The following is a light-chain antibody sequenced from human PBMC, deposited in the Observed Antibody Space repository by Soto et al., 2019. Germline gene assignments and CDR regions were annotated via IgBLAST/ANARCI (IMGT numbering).Light chain of an antibody. CDR2: EVN. Sequence: QSALTQPPSASGSPGQSVTISCTGTSSDVGGYDYVSWYQQLPGKAPKLVIYEVNKRPSGVPERFSGSKSGNTASLTVSGLQAEDEADFYCCSSSASGSTFDVLFGGGTKLTVL. CDR1: SSDVGGYDY. J-gene: IGLJ3*02. CDR3: CSSSASGSTFDVL. V-gene: IGLV2-8*01.